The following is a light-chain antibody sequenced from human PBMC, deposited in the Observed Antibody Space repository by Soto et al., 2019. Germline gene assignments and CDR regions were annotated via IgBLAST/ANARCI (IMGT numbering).Light chain of an antibody. CDR1: QSINTW. V-gene: IGKV1-5*01. J-gene: IGKJ4*01. CDR2: DAS. Sequence: DIQMTQSPSTLSASVGDRVTITCRASQSINTWLAWYQQKPGKAPNLLIYDASSLESGVPSTFSGSGSGTEFTLTISSLQPDDFATYYCQQYKNFPLTFGGGTKVEIK. CDR3: QQYKNFPLT.